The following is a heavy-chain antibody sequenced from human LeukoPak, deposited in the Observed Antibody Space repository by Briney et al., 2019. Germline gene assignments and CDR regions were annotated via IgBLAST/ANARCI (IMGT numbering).Heavy chain of an antibody. D-gene: IGHD2-21*01. Sequence: SETLSLTCTVSGYSISSGYYWGWIRQPPGKGLEWIGSIYHSGSTYYNPSLKSRVTISVDTSKNQFSLKLSSVTAADTAVYYCARQMWSVNWFDPWGQGTLVTVSS. V-gene: IGHV4-38-2*02. CDR1: GYSISSGYY. CDR3: ARQMWSVNWFDP. J-gene: IGHJ5*02. CDR2: IYHSGST.